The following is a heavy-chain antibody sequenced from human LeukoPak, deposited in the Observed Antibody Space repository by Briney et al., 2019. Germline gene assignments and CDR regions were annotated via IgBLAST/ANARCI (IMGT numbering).Heavy chain of an antibody. CDR3: VRRVNSGTYYYFDY. D-gene: IGHD1-26*01. J-gene: IGHJ4*02. CDR2: INGDGSYT. V-gene: IGHV3-74*01. CDR1: EFTFSNYR. Sequence: GGSLRLSCAASEFTFSNYRMNWVRQAPGKGLVWVSLINGDGSYTNYADSVKGRFTISRDDAKNTLYLQMNSLRAEDTAVYYCVRRVNSGTYYYFDYWGQGTLVTVSS.